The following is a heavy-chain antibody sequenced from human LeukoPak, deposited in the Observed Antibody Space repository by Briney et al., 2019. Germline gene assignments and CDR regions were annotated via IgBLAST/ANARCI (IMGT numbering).Heavy chain of an antibody. J-gene: IGHJ6*03. CDR2: ISGSGGST. V-gene: IGHV3-23*01. D-gene: IGHD4-17*01. CDR3: ASRIYDYGDYVYYYMDV. Sequence: PGGSLRLSCAASGFTFSSYAMSWVRQAPGKGLEWVSAISGSGGSTYYADSVKGRFTISRDNSKNTLYLQMNSLRAEDTAVYYCASRIYDYGDYVYYYMDVWGKGTTVTVSS. CDR1: GFTFSSYA.